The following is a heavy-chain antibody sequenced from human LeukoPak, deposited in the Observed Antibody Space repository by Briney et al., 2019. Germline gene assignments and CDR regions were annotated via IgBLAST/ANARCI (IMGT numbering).Heavy chain of an antibody. D-gene: IGHD3-10*01. CDR3: AGHDYYGSGVYYYYMDV. CDR1: GGSISSGSYY. V-gene: IGHV4-61*02. Sequence: PSQTLSLTCTVSGGSISSGSYYWSWIRQPAGKGLEWIGRIYTSGSTNYNPSLKSRVTISVDTSKNQFSLKLSSVTAADTAVYYCAGHDYYGSGVYYYYMDVWGKGTTVTISS. CDR2: IYTSGST. J-gene: IGHJ6*03.